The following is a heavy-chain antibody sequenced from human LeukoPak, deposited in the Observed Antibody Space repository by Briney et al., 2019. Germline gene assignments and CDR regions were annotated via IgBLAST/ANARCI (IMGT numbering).Heavy chain of an antibody. Sequence: SETLSLTCTVSGASIRSGDYYWSWIRQPPGKGLEWIGYIYDSGSTYYNPSLKSRITIPVDTSENRFSLKLSSVTATDTAVYYCARDCSGGSCYGAFDIWGQGTMVTVSS. CDR3: ARDCSGGSCYGAFDI. CDR1: GASIRSGDYY. J-gene: IGHJ3*02. CDR2: IYDSGST. D-gene: IGHD2-15*01. V-gene: IGHV4-30-4*01.